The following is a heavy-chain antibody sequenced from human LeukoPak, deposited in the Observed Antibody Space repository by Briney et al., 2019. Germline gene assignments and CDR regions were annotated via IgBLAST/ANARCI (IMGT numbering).Heavy chain of an antibody. CDR2: IYSGGST. J-gene: IGHJ4*02. D-gene: IGHD3-3*01. CDR1: GFTVSSNY. Sequence: GGSLRLSCAASGFTVSSNYMSWVRQAPGKGLEWVSVIYSGGSTYYADSVKGRFTISRDNAKNSLYLQMNSLRAEDTAVYYCARGLGYDFWSGYSPPGYWGQGTLVTVSS. V-gene: IGHV3-66*01. CDR3: ARGLGYDFWSGYSPPGY.